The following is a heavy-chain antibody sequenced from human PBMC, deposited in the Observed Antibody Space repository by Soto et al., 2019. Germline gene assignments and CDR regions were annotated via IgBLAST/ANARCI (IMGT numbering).Heavy chain of an antibody. D-gene: IGHD6-13*01. CDR1: GSTISSGVYY. CDR3: ARDFAAAGTFYYYGMDV. J-gene: IGHJ6*02. CDR2: IYYSGST. Sequence: TMYLTSTVSGSTISSGVYYWTWLRQHPGKGLEWIGYIYYSGSTYYNPSLKSRVTISVDTSKNQFSLKLSSVTAADTAVYYCARDFAAAGTFYYYGMDVWGQGTTVTLSS. V-gene: IGHV4-31*03.